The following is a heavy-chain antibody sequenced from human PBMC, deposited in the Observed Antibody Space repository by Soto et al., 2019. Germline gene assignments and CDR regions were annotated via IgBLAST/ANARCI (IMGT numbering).Heavy chain of an antibody. Sequence: QVQLVQSGAEVKKPGSSVKVSCKASGGTFSSYAISWVRQAPGQGLEWMGGIIPIFGTANYAQKFQGRVTITADKSTSTAYRELRSLRSEDTAVYYCARVPVLVGSGYSYYFDYWGQGTLVTVSS. CDR1: GGTFSSYA. J-gene: IGHJ4*02. CDR3: ARVPVLVGSGYSYYFDY. CDR2: IIPIFGTA. V-gene: IGHV1-69*06. D-gene: IGHD3-22*01.